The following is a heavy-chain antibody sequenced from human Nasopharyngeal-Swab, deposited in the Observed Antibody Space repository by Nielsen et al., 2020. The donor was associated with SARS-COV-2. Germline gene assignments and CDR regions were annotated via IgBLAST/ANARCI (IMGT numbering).Heavy chain of an antibody. V-gene: IGHV3-7*05. Sequence: GESLKISCAASGFTFTSYWMSWVRQAPGKGPEWVANIKQDGSEKYYVDSVKGRFTISRDNAKNSLYLQMNSLRAEDTAVYYCAKGKGNGVVDWFDPWGQGTLVTVAS. J-gene: IGHJ5*02. CDR2: IKQDGSEK. CDR1: GFTFTSYW. CDR3: AKGKGNGVVDWFDP. D-gene: IGHD2-15*01.